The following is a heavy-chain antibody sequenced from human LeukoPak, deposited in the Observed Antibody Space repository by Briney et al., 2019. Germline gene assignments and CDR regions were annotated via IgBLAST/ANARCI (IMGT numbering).Heavy chain of an antibody. V-gene: IGHV3-30*04. CDR3: PRGADIVGVRDAMGPYYIKDF. J-gene: IGHJ6*03. D-gene: IGHD2-2*01. CDR1: LFTFCGYA. Sequence: TGGALRLSCAASLFTFCGYAMQWVCQAPGKGLEWVAVISYDGSNKYYADSVKGRFTISRDNSKNTLYLQKNRLRASDTALYYSPRGADIVGVRDAMGPYYIKDFGGKGTT. CDR2: ISYDGSNK.